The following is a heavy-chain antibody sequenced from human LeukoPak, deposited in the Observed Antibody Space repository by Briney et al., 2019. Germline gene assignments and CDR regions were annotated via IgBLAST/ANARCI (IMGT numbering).Heavy chain of an antibody. J-gene: IGHJ4*02. CDR3: ARGGIIVATMLDY. Sequence: SETLSLTCTVSGGSISSGDYYGIGIRHPPGRGLGGIGYIYYSGSTYYNPSLKSRVTISVDTSKNQFSLKLSSVTAADTAVYYCARGGIIVATMLDYWGQGTLVTVSS. CDR1: GGSISSGDYY. CDR2: IYYSGST. D-gene: IGHD5-12*01. V-gene: IGHV4-30-4*01.